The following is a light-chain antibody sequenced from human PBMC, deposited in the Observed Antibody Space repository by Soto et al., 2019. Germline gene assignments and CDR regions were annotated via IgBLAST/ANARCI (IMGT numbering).Light chain of an antibody. J-gene: IGKJ3*01. CDR1: QSVSSY. CDR2: DAS. CDR3: QQSYNAPFN. Sequence: EIVLTQSPATLSLSPGERATLSCRASQSVSSYLAWYQQKPGQAPRLLIYDASNRATGIPARFSASGSGTDFTLTISSLQPEDYATYYCQQSYNAPFNFGPGTKGIS. V-gene: IGKV3-11*01.